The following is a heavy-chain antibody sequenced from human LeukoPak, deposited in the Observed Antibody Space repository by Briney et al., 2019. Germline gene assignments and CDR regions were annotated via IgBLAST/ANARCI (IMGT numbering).Heavy chain of an antibody. CDR1: GFSFRTQS. Sequence: GGSLRLSCSASGFSFRTQSIHWVRQAPGKGLEWISYISSSNVYTEYADSVKGRFTISRDNAKNSLYLQMDSLRAEDTAVYYCARSRYDSSGSNWLDPWGQGTLVTVSS. CDR2: ISSSNVYT. J-gene: IGHJ5*02. D-gene: IGHD3-22*01. V-gene: IGHV3-11*03. CDR3: ARSRYDSSGSNWLDP.